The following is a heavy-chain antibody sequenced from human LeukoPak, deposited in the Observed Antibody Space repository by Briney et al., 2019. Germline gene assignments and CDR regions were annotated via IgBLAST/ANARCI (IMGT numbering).Heavy chain of an antibody. CDR3: ARGRSGGWYNWNEEGWFDP. CDR1: GYTFTSYD. CDR2: MNPNSGNT. D-gene: IGHD1-1*01. J-gene: IGHJ5*02. Sequence: ASVKVSCKASGYTFTSYDINWVRQATGQGLEWMGWMNPNSGNTGYAQKFQGRVTMTRNTSISTAYMELSSLRSEDTAVYYCARGRSGGWYNWNEEGWFDPWGQGTLVTVSS. V-gene: IGHV1-8*01.